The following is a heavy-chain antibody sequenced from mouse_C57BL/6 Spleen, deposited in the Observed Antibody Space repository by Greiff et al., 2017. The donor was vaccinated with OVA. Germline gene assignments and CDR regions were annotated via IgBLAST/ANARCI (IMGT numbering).Heavy chain of an antibody. D-gene: IGHD1-1*01. Sequence: QVQLQQSGAELVKPGASVKLSCKASGYTFTSYWMHWVKQRPGRGLEWIGRIDPNSGGTKYNEKFKSKATLTVDKPSSTAYMQLSSLTSEDSAVYYCASRDYYGSSHWYFDVWGTGTTVTVSS. J-gene: IGHJ1*03. V-gene: IGHV1-72*01. CDR1: GYTFTSYW. CDR2: IDPNSGGT. CDR3: ASRDYYGSSHWYFDV.